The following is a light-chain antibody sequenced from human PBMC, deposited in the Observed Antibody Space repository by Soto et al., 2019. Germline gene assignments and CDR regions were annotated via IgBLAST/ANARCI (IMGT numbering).Light chain of an antibody. J-gene: IGLJ2*01. CDR2: GNN. CDR1: NSNIASNT. CDR3: AAWDDSLDGVV. Sequence: QSVLTQPPSASGTPGQRVTISCSGSNSNIASNTVNWYQQLPGTAPTLLIYGNNQRPSGVPDRFSGSKSGTSASLAISGLQSDDEADYYCAAWDDSLDGVVFGGGTKLTVL. V-gene: IGLV1-44*01.